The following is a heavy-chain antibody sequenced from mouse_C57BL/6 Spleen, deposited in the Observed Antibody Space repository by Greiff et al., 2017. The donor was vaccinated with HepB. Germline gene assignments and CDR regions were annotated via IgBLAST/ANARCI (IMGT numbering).Heavy chain of an antibody. V-gene: IGHV1-26*01. J-gene: IGHJ4*01. D-gene: IGHD3-1*01. CDR1: GYTFTDYY. Sequence: VQLQQSGPELVKPGASVKISCKASGYTFTDYYMNWVKQSHGKSLEWIGDINPNNGGTSYNQKFKGKATLTVDKSSSTAYMELRSLTSEDSAVYYCARSTAPMDYWGQGTSVTVSS. CDR2: INPNNGGT. CDR3: ARSTAPMDY.